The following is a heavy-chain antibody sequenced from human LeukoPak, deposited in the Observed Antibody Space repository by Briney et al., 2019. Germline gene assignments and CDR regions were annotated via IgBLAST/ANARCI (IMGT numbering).Heavy chain of an antibody. V-gene: IGHV3-23*01. D-gene: IGHD3-3*02. J-gene: IGHJ2*01. CDR1: GSTFTTYA. CDR3: AKDDLAHPPEALYFDV. Sequence: GGSLRLSCAASGSTFTTYAMSWVRHAQGSGLEWVSASSGSGGSTYYADSVKGRFTTSTDNSKNTLYLQMNSMRAEDTAVYYCAKDDLAHPPEALYFDVWGRGTLVTVSS. CDR2: SSGSGGST.